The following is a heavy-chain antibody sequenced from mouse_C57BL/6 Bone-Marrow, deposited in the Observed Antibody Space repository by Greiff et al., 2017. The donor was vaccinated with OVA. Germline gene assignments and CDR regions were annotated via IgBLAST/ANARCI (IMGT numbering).Heavy chain of an antibody. CDR3: ARPSYYGSSSHWYFDV. J-gene: IGHJ1*03. Sequence: QVQLQQPGAELVKPGASVKLSCKASGYTFTSYWMHWVKQRPGQGLEWIGMIHPNSGSTNYNEKFKSKATLTVDKSSSTAYMQLSSLTSEDSAVYYCARPSYYGSSSHWYFDVWGTGTTVTVSS. CDR2: IHPNSGST. CDR1: GYTFTSYW. D-gene: IGHD1-1*01. V-gene: IGHV1-64*01.